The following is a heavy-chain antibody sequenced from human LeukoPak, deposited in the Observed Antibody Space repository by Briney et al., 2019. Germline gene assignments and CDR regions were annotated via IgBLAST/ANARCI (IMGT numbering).Heavy chain of an antibody. CDR1: GFTVSSNY. CDR2: IYSGGST. CDR3: ARWYSSGYNWFDP. D-gene: IGHD6-19*01. Sequence: GGSLRLSCAAFGFTVSSNYMSWVRQAPGKGLEWVSVIYSGGSTYYADSVKGRFTISRDNSKNTLYLQMNSLRAEDTAVYYCARWYSSGYNWFDPWGQGTLVTVSS. V-gene: IGHV3-53*01. J-gene: IGHJ5*02.